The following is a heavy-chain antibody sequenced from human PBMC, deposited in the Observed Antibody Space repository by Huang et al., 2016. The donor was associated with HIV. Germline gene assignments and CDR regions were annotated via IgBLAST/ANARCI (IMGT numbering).Heavy chain of an antibody. D-gene: IGHD5-12*01. CDR1: GYTFADYF. V-gene: IGHV1-2*02. CDR3: TRDGVAPDEEFDY. CDR2: LNPKNGAT. J-gene: IGHJ4*02. Sequence: QVQLVQSGAEVKKPGASVKVSCKPSGYTFADYFIHWVRQAPGQGREGMEWLNPKNGATNYAQKFLGRVTVTGDTSINTAYMEFSGLTSDDTANYYCTRDGVAPDEEFDYWGQGTLIIVSS.